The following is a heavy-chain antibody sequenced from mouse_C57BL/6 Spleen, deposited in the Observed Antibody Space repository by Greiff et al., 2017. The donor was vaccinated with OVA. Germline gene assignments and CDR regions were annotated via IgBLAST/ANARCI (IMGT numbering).Heavy chain of an antibody. J-gene: IGHJ3*01. CDR3: ARGGGKEGFAY. V-gene: IGHV1-20*01. CDR2: INPYNGDT. D-gene: IGHD2-1*01. Sequence: VQLQQSGPELVKPGDSVKISCKASGYSFTGYFMNWVMQSHGKSLEWIGRINPYNGDTFYNQKFKGKATLTVDKSSSTAHMELRSLTSEDSAVYYCARGGGKEGFAYWGQGTLVTVSA. CDR1: GYSFTGYF.